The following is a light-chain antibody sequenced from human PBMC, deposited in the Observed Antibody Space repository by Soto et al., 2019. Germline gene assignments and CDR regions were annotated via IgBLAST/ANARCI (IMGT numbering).Light chain of an antibody. CDR3: QQYNSWPPLT. J-gene: IGKJ4*01. CDR2: GTY. CDR1: QSVSSN. Sequence: EIVMTQSPATLSVSPGERATLSCRASQSVSSNLAWYQQKPGQAPRLLIYGTYIRATGIPARFSGSGSGTEFTLTISRLQSEDFAVYYCQQYNSWPPLTFGGGTKVEIK. V-gene: IGKV3D-15*01.